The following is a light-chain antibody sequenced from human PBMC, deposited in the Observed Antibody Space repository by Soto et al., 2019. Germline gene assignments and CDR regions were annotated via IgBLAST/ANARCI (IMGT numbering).Light chain of an antibody. CDR2: NAS. J-gene: IGKJ2*01. Sequence: EVVLTQSPRTLSLSPGERATLSCRANQSVSSNYLAWYLQRPGQAPRLLIFNASVRAAGTPARLSGSGSGTDFTLSISSLEPEDSAVYYCQQFGDSPMYTFGQGTKREIK. V-gene: IGKV3-20*01. CDR3: QQFGDSPMYT. CDR1: QSVSSNY.